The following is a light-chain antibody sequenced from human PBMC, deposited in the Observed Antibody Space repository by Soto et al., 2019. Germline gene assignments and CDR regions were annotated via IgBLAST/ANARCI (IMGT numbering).Light chain of an antibody. J-gene: IGKJ4*01. CDR2: GAS. CDR1: QGVSRR. V-gene: IGKV3-15*01. Sequence: DIVMTQSPATLSVAPGERVTFSCRASQGVSRRLAWYQHKPGQASRLLISGASTGATGIPARFSGSGSGTEFTLTISSLQSEDCAIYYCQQYHTWPITFGGGTKWIS. CDR3: QQYHTWPIT.